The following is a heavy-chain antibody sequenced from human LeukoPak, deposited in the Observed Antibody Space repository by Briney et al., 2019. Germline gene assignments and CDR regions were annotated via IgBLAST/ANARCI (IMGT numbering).Heavy chain of an antibody. CDR1: GYTFTSYG. V-gene: IGHV7-4-1*02. CDR2: INTNTGNP. Sequence: GASVKVSCKAPGYTFTSYGISWVRQAPGQGLEWMGWINTNTGNPTYAQGFTGRFVFSLNTSVSTAYLQISSLKAEDTAVYYCARDREGGAAAGRDLDYWGQGTLVTVSS. CDR3: ARDREGGAAAGRDLDY. D-gene: IGHD6-13*01. J-gene: IGHJ4*02.